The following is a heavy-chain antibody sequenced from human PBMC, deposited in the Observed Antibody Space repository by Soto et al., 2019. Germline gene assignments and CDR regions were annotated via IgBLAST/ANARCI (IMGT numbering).Heavy chain of an antibody. CDR2: IIPIFGTA. CDR1: GVTFSKFI. CDR3: AKVRYSSPMGYYYGMDV. D-gene: IGHD6-19*01. Sequence: QVQLEQSGGEVKKPGSSVKVSCKASGVTFSKFIMTWVRQAPGLGLEWVGGIIPIFGTANYAQKFQGRVTITADESTSTSYLEVSNLRSEDTAVYYCAKVRYSSPMGYYYGMDVWGQGPAVNVSS. V-gene: IGHV1-69*01. J-gene: IGHJ6*02.